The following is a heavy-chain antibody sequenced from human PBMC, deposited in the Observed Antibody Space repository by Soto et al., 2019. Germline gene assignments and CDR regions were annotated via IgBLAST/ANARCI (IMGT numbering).Heavy chain of an antibody. CDR1: CGSIINYY. Sequence: AETLSLTCPFSCGSIINYYWTLIRHPAGKGLEYIGRIYSSGTTNYNPSLKSRVTMSVDTSKNQFSLKLSSVTAADTALYYCERQTTYSSSWYDYWGHGTLVTVSS. CDR3: ERQTTYSSSWYDY. V-gene: IGHV4-4*07. J-gene: IGHJ5*01. CDR2: IYSSGTT. D-gene: IGHD6-13*01.